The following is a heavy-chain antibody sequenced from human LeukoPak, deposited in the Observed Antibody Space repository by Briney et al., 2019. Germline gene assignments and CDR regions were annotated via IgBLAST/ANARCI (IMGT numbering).Heavy chain of an antibody. CDR2: INPNSGGT. V-gene: IGHV1-2*06. J-gene: IGHJ4*02. Sequence: GASVKVSCKASGYTFTGYYMHWVRQAPGPGHEWMGRINPNSGGTNYAQKFQGRVTMTRDTSISTAYMELSRLRSDDTAVYYCARDLGLYGYCSGGSCYSEDYWGQGTLVTVSS. CDR3: ARDLGLYGYCSGGSCYSEDY. D-gene: IGHD2-15*01. CDR1: GYTFTGYY.